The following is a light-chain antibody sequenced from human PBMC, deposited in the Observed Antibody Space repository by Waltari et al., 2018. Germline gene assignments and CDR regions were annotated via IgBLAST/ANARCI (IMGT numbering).Light chain of an antibody. CDR3: QQSYSTPVT. CDR1: QSISSY. CDR2: AAS. J-gene: IGKJ4*01. Sequence: DIQMTQSPSSLSASVGDRVTITCRASQSISSYLNWYQQKPGKAPKLLIYAASSLQSGVPSRFSGSGSGTDFTLTISSLQPEDFATYYCQQSYSTPVTFGGVTKVEIK. V-gene: IGKV1-39*01.